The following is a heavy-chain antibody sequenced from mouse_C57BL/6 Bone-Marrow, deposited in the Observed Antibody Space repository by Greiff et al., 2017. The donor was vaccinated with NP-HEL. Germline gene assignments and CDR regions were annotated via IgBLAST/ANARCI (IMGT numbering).Heavy chain of an antibody. V-gene: IGHV1-69*01. D-gene: IGHD2-2*01. CDR1: GYTFTSYW. J-gene: IGHJ3*01. Sequence: QVQLQQPGAELVMPGASVKLSCKASGYTFTSYWMHWVKQRPGQGLEWIGEIDPSDSYNNYIQKFKGKATLTVDKSSSTAYMQLCSLTSEDSAVDYCARDGYDEEAWFAYWGQGTLVTVSA. CDR2: IDPSDSYN. CDR3: ARDGYDEEAWFAY.